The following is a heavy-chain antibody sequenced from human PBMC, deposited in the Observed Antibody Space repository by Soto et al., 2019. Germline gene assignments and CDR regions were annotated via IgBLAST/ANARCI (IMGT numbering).Heavy chain of an antibody. Sequence: EVQLVESGGGLVQPGGSLRLSCAASGFTFSSYEMNWVRQAPGKGLEWVSYISSSGSTIYYADSVKGRFTIYRDNDKNSLYLQMNSLRAEDTAVYYCARVVRARPWNEAFDIWGQGTMVTVSS. CDR1: GFTFSSYE. CDR3: ARVVRARPWNEAFDI. J-gene: IGHJ3*02. D-gene: IGHD1-1*01. V-gene: IGHV3-48*03. CDR2: ISSSGSTI.